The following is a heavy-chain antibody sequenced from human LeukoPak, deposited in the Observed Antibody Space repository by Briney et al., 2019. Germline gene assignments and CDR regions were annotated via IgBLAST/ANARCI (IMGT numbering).Heavy chain of an antibody. D-gene: IGHD3-16*01. CDR1: GFTFSSYE. CDR3: ARDWAHRWAFDY. J-gene: IGHJ4*02. Sequence: PGGSLTLSCAASGFTFSSYEMNWVRQAPGKGLEWVSYISSSGSTIYYADSVKGRFTISRDNAKNSLYLQMNSLRAEDTAVYYCARDWAHRWAFDYWGQGTLVTVSS. V-gene: IGHV3-48*03. CDR2: ISSSGSTI.